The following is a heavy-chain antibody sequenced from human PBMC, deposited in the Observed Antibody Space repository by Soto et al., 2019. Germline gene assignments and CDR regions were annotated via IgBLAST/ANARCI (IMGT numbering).Heavy chain of an antibody. CDR1: GYTFTSYG. D-gene: IGHD5-12*01. CDR3: ARADYSGYDLEGFDY. Sequence: QVQLAQSGAEVKKPGASVKVSCKASGYTFTSYGISWVRQAPGQGLEWMGWISVYNGNTNYAQKLQGRVTMTTDTSTSTAYMELRSLRSDDTAVYYCARADYSGYDLEGFDYWGQGTLVTVSS. CDR2: ISVYNGNT. J-gene: IGHJ4*02. V-gene: IGHV1-18*04.